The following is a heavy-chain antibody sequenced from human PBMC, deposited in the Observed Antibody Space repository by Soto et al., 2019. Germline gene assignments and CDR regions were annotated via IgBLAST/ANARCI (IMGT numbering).Heavy chain of an antibody. CDR1: GFTFSAYA. CDR2: ISGIDSST. D-gene: IGHD6-19*01. V-gene: IGHV3-23*01. CDR3: ATVGAVAANKPLDP. Sequence: PGGSLRLSCAASGFTFSAYAMIWVRQVPGKGLEWVSSISGIDSSTYYADSVKGRFTISRDNSKSTLYLQMNSLRAEDTAVYYCATVGAVAANKPLDPWGQGTLVTVS. J-gene: IGHJ5*02.